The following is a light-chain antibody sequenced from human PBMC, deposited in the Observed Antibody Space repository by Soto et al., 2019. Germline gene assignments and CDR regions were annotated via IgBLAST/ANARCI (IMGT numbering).Light chain of an antibody. CDR1: QSVSSSY. V-gene: IGKV3-20*01. J-gene: IGKJ1*01. Sequence: ELVLTQSPGTLSLSPGERATLACRASQSVSSSYLAWYQQKPGQAPRLLIYGASSRATGIPDRFSGSGSGIDCTLTISRLEPEDFAVYYCQQYGSSPVTFGQGTKVEIK. CDR2: GAS. CDR3: QQYGSSPVT.